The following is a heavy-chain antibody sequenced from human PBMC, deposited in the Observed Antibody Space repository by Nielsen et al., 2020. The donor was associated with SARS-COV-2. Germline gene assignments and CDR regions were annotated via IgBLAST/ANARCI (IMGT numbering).Heavy chain of an antibody. V-gene: IGHV4-39*02. CDR1: GGSLSSRNYY. CDR3: ARGDIAVVPAAMFRGDDAFDI. Sequence: SDPLSLTCTVSGGSLSSRNYYWGWIRQPPGKGLEWIGTIYYRGRVSYYPSLWSRVTISVDTSKKHFSLKLTSVTAADTAVYFCARGDIAVVPAAMFRGDDAFDIWGQGTMVRVSS. D-gene: IGHD2-2*01. CDR2: IYYRGRV. J-gene: IGHJ3*02.